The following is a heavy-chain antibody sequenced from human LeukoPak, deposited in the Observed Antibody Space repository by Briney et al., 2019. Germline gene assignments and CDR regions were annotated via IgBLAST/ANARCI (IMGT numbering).Heavy chain of an antibody. CDR3: ASDIVGATGSFDY. J-gene: IGHJ4*02. V-gene: IGHV3-30-3*01. D-gene: IGHD1-26*01. CDR1: GFTFSSYA. Sequence: GGSLRLSCAASGFTFSSYAMHWVRQAPGKGLEWVAVISYDGSNKYYADSVKGRFTISRDNSKNTLYLQMNSLRAEETAVYYCASDIVGATGSFDYWGQGTLVTVSS. CDR2: ISYDGSNK.